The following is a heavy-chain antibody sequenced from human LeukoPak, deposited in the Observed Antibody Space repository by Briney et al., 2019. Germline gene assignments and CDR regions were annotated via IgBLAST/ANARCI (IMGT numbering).Heavy chain of an antibody. CDR1: GYSFASYW. CDR2: IYPGDSDT. Sequence: GESLKISCKGSGYSFASYWIAWVRQMPGKGLEWMGIIYPGDSDTRYGPSFQGQVTISADKSISTAYLQWSSLRASDTAMCYCARLGYPYSPDYWGQGTLVAVSS. V-gene: IGHV5-51*01. CDR3: ARLGYPYSPDY. D-gene: IGHD5-18*01. J-gene: IGHJ4*02.